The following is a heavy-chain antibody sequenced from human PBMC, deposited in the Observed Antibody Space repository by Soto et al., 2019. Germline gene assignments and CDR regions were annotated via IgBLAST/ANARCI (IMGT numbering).Heavy chain of an antibody. D-gene: IGHD3-22*01. CDR3: ARDSSGRHDY. CDR2: IYHGGAT. J-gene: IGHJ4*02. V-gene: IGHV4-61*01. Sequence: SGTLSLTCPVSGGSPRSGSYYWSWIRQPPGKGLEWIGYIYHGGATTYNASLKSRVTISVDTSKNQFFLKVNSVTAADTAVYFCARDSSGRHDYWGQGTPVTVSS. CDR1: GGSPRSGSYY.